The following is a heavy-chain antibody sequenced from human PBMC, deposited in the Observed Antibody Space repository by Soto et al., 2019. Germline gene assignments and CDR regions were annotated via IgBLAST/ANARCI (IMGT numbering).Heavy chain of an antibody. Sequence: SETLSLTCAVSGDSISSSFWWSWVRQPPGKGLEWIGEIYHTESTVYNPSLKSRVTISVDKSKNQFSLNLDSVTAADTAVYYCARYDFGTFDYWGRGILVTAPQ. J-gene: IGHJ4*02. D-gene: IGHD4-17*01. CDR3: ARYDFGTFDY. CDR1: GDSISSSFW. V-gene: IGHV4-4*02. CDR2: IYHTEST.